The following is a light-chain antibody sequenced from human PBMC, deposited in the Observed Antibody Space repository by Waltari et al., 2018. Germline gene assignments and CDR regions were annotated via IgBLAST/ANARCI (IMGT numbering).Light chain of an antibody. CDR3: QQDDDLPVT. CDR1: QDIADH. J-gene: IGKJ4*01. Sequence: DIQMTQSPSSLSASVGDRVTITCQASQDIADHLNWYQQKPGKAPKLLIYDASHLETGVPSRFSGSGSGTKFTFTISSLQPEDIATYYCQQDDDLPVTFGGGTKVEIK. V-gene: IGKV1-33*01. CDR2: DAS.